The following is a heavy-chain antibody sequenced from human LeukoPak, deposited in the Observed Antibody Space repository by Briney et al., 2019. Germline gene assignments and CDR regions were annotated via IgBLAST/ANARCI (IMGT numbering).Heavy chain of an antibody. D-gene: IGHD6-19*01. CDR2: ISAYNGNT. V-gene: IGHV1-18*01. J-gene: IGHJ4*02. CDR1: DYTFTSYG. CDR3: ARVAAVAALAPDY. Sequence: ASVNLSCKATDYTFTSYGISWVRQAPGQKLEWMGWISAYNGNTNYAQKLQGRVTMTTDTSTSTAYMELRSLRSDDTAVYYCARVAAVAALAPDYWGQGTLVTVSS.